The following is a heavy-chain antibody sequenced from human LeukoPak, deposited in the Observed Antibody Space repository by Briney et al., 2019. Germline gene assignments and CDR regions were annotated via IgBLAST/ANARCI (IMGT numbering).Heavy chain of an antibody. CDR2: ISGSGGST. CDR1: GFTFSSYA. V-gene: IGHV3-23*01. CDR3: AKDYSSGWYYYYYYMDV. Sequence: GGSLRLSCAASGFTFSSYAMSWVRQAPGKGLEWVSAISGSGGSTYYADSVKGRFTISRDNSKNTLYLQMSSLRAEDTAVYYCAKDYSSGWYYYYYYMDVWGKGTTVTVSS. J-gene: IGHJ6*03. D-gene: IGHD6-19*01.